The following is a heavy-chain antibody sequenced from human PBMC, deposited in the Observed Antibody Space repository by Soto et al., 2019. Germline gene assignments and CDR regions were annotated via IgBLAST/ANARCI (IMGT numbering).Heavy chain of an antibody. J-gene: IGHJ2*01. CDR2: ISASGGNI. Sequence: GGSLRLSCAASGFIFSDYAMTWVRQAPGKGLQWVATISASGGNIEYADSLKGRFTISRDNSKNSVYLQLSGLTADDTAVHYCAKVAGGLGYFDLWGRGTLVTVSS. CDR1: GFIFSDYA. D-gene: IGHD3-16*01. V-gene: IGHV3-23*01. CDR3: AKVAGGLGYFDL.